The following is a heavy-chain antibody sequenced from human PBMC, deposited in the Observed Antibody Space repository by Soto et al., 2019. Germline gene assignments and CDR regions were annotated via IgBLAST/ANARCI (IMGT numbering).Heavy chain of an antibody. V-gene: IGHV4-59*08. J-gene: IGHJ4*02. CDR1: GDSISSYY. CDR2: IRDNGDT. Sequence: QVQLQESGPGLVEPSETLSLICTVSGDSISSYYWSWIRQSPEKGLEWIAYIRDNGDTNYNPSLRSRVTISIEPSKNQVSLKLTSVTAADTAVYYCARHYASGTYPLHYCGQGTLVTVSS. CDR3: ARHYASGTYPLHY. D-gene: IGHD3-10*01.